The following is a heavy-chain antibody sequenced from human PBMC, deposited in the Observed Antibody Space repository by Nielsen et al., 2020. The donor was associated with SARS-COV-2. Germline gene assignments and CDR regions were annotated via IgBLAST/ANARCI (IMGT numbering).Heavy chain of an antibody. V-gene: IGHV1-3*01. CDR1: GYTSTNYH. D-gene: IGHD3-16*02. CDR3: VIVTAALAFDP. CDR2: IHVGNGNT. J-gene: IGHJ5*02. Sequence: ASVKVSCKASGYTSTNYHIHWVRQAPGQRFEWMGWIHVGNGNTKYSPRFQGRVTFTSDTSATTALMELSSLKSEDTAVYFCVIVTAALAFDPWGQGTLVTVSS.